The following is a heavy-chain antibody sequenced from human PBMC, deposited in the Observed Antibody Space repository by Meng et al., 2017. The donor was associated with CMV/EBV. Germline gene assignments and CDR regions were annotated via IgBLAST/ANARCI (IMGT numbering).Heavy chain of an antibody. V-gene: IGHV1-69*05. Sequence: SVKVSCKASGGTFSSYAISWVRQAPGQGLEWMGGIIPIFGTANYAQKFQGRVTITTDESTSTAYMELSSLRSEDTAVYYCASSYYCSSTSCYTENYYYYGMDVWGQGTTVTVSS. J-gene: IGHJ6*02. D-gene: IGHD2-2*02. CDR1: GGTFSSYA. CDR2: IIPIFGTA. CDR3: ASSYYCSSTSCYTENYYYYGMDV.